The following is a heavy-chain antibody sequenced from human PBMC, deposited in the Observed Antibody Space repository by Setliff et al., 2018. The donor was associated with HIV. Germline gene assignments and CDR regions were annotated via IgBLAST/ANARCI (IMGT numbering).Heavy chain of an antibody. D-gene: IGHD1-26*01. CDR1: GYTLTKLS. Sequence: ASVKVSCKVSGYTLTKLSMHWVRQAPEKGLEWMGGFDPELGETFFAQNFRGRLTMTQDTSTDTAYMELTSLRSDDTAMYYCAPDNREGVGTPYYFDYWGQGTQVTVSS. V-gene: IGHV1-24*01. J-gene: IGHJ4*02. CDR3: APDNREGVGTPYYFDY. CDR2: FDPELGET.